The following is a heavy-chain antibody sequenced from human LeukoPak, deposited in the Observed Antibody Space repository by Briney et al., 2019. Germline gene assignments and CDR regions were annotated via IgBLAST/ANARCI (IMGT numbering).Heavy chain of an antibody. V-gene: IGHV5-51*01. Sequence: GESLKISCKGSGYSFTSYWIAWVRQMPGKGLKWMGIIFPDDSDTRYSPSFQGLVTISADKSISTAYLQWNSLKASDTAMYYCARHSDITVADSWGQGTLVTVSS. CDR3: ARHSDITVADS. D-gene: IGHD6-19*01. CDR2: IFPDDSDT. CDR1: GYSFTSYW. J-gene: IGHJ5*01.